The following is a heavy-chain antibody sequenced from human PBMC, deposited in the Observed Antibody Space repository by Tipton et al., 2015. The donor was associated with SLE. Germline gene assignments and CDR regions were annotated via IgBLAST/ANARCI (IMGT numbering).Heavy chain of an antibody. CDR2: IYYSGST. CDR1: GGSISSYY. Sequence: TLSLTCTVSGGSISSYYWSWIRQPPGKGLEWIGYIYYSGSTNYNPSLKSRVTISVDTSKNQFSLKLISVTAADTAVYYCARWGIAAGGFDYWGQGTLVTVSS. D-gene: IGHD6-13*01. CDR3: ARWGIAAGGFDY. J-gene: IGHJ4*02. V-gene: IGHV4-59*01.